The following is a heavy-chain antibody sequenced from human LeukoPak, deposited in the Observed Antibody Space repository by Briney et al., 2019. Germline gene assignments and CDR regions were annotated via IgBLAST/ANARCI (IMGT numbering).Heavy chain of an antibody. CDR3: ARVRGPILSVFDY. CDR2: IYSGGST. V-gene: IGHV3-66*01. CDR1: GFTVSSNY. J-gene: IGHJ4*02. D-gene: IGHD2/OR15-2a*01. Sequence: GGSLRLSCAASGFTVSSNYMSWVRQAPGKGLEWVSVIYSGGSTYYADSVKGRFTISRDNAKNTLYLQMNSLRAEDTAVYYCARVRGPILSVFDYWGQGTLVTVSS.